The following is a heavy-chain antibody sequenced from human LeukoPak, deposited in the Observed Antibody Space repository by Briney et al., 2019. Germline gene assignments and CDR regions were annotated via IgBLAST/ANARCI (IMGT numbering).Heavy chain of an antibody. CDR2: ISDSGTST. CDR1: GFTFSSYA. Sequence: GGSLRLSCAASGFTFSSYAMIWVRQAPGKGLEWVSLISDSGTSTYYPDSVKGRFTISRDNSRNTVYLQMNSLRAEDTAVYYCAKGVSGYGSGRPFDYWGQGTLVTVSS. J-gene: IGHJ4*02. V-gene: IGHV3-23*01. CDR3: AKGVSGYGSGRPFDY. D-gene: IGHD3-10*01.